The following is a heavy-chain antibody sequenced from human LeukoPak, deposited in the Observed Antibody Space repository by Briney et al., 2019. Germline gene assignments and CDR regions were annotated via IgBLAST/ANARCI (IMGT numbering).Heavy chain of an antibody. CDR2: IFSNDEK. V-gene: IGHV2-26*01. Sequence: SGPTLVNPTETLTLTCTVSGFSLSNARMGVSWICQPPGKALEWLAHIFSNDEKSYSTSLKSRLTISKDTSKSQVVLTMTNMDPVDTATYYCARIPQPDSSSWYCWFDPWGQGTLVTVSS. CDR1: GFSLSNARMG. CDR3: ARIPQPDSSSWYCWFDP. J-gene: IGHJ5*02. D-gene: IGHD6-13*01.